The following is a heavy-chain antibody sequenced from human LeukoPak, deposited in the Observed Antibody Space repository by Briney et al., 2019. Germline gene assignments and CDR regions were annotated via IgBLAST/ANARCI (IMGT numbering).Heavy chain of an antibody. CDR2: ISSSSSYI. Sequence: GGSLRLSCAASGFTFSSYSMNWVRQAPGKGLERVSSISSSSSYIYYADSVKGRFTISRDNAKNSLYLQMNSLRAEDTAVYYCARQNIHDSSGYYSDYWGQGTLVTVSS. J-gene: IGHJ4*02. CDR3: ARQNIHDSSGYYSDY. CDR1: GFTFSSYS. D-gene: IGHD3-22*01. V-gene: IGHV3-21*01.